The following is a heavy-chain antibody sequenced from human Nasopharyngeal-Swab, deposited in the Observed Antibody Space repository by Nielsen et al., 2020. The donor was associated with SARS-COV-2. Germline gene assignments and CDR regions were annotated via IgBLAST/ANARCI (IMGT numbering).Heavy chain of an antibody. CDR3: ARGGMITFGGVIADAFDI. Sequence: GESLKISCAASGFTFSSYDMHWVRQATGKGLEWVSAIGTAGDTYYPGSVKGRFTISRENAKNSLYLQMNSLRAGDTAVYYCARGGMITFGGVIADAFDIWGRGTMVTVSS. CDR2: IGTAGDT. V-gene: IGHV3-13*01. J-gene: IGHJ3*02. D-gene: IGHD3-16*02. CDR1: GFTFSSYD.